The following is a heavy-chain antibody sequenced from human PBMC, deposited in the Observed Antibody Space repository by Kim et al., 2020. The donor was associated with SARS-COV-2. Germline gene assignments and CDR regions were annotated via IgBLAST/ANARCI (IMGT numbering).Heavy chain of an antibody. Sequence: PSLKSRVTISVDTSKNQFSLKLSAVTAADTAVYYCARRNWYSSSWYYFDYWGQGTLVTVSS. CDR3: ARRNWYSSSWYYFDY. D-gene: IGHD6-13*01. V-gene: IGHV4-39*01. J-gene: IGHJ4*02.